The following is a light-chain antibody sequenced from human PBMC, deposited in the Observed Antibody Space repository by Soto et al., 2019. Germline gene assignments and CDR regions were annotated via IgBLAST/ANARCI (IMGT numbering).Light chain of an antibody. V-gene: IGKV1-9*01. CDR2: AAS. Sequence: DIQLTQSPSFLSASAGDRVTITCRASQGMSSFLAWYQQKPGRAPKLLIYAASTLQSGVPSRFSGSGSGTEFTLTITSLQPEDFAAYYCQQLNFFPITFGQGTRLET. J-gene: IGKJ5*01. CDR3: QQLNFFPIT. CDR1: QGMSSF.